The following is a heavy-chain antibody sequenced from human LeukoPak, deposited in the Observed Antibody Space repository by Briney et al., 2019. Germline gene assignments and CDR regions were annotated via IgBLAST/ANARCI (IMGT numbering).Heavy chain of an antibody. V-gene: IGHV3-21*01. CDR2: ISSSSSYI. CDR3: ARDRGSYPFDY. CDR1: GFTFSSYA. Sequence: GGSLRLSCEASGFTFSSYAMNWVRQAPGKGLEWVSSISSSSSYIYYADSVKGRFTISRDNAKNSLYLQMNSLRAEDTAVYYCARDRGSYPFDYWGQGTLVTVSS. J-gene: IGHJ4*02. D-gene: IGHD1-26*01.